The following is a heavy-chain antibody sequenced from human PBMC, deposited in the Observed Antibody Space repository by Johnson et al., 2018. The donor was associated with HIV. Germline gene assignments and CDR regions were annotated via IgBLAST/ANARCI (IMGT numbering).Heavy chain of an antibody. CDR2: IWYDGSNK. CDR1: GFTFSSYG. J-gene: IGHJ3*02. Sequence: QVQLVESGGGVVQPGRSLRLSCAASGFTFSSYGMHWVRQAPGKGLEWVAVIWYDGSNKYYADSVKGRFTISRDNSKNTLYLQMNSLRAEDTAVYYCARDRSHYYDSSGYYESGAFDIWGQGTMVTVSS. V-gene: IGHV3-33*01. D-gene: IGHD3-22*01. CDR3: ARDRSHYYDSSGYYESGAFDI.